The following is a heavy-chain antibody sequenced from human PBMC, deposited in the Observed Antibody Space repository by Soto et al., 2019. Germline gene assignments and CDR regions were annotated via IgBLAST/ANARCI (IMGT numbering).Heavy chain of an antibody. D-gene: IGHD2-8*01. J-gene: IGHJ6*02. Sequence: SETLSLTCAVSGGSVSSGTDYWSWIRQPPGKGLEWLGYVYYSGSTKYNPSLRSRVTISVDTSKNHFSLEVNSVTAADTALYYCARETRYSDGNGYYYYYGMDVWGQGITVTVSS. V-gene: IGHV4-61*03. CDR2: VYYSGST. CDR1: GGSVSSGTDY. CDR3: ARETRYSDGNGYYYYYGMDV.